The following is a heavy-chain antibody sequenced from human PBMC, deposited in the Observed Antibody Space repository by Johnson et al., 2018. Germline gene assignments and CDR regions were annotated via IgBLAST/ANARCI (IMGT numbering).Heavy chain of an antibody. D-gene: IGHD2-21*01. J-gene: IGHJ4*02. Sequence: QVQLVQSGAEVKKPGSSVQVSCKASGGTFSSYAFSWVRQAPGQGLEWMGGIILRFGAPSYAQKFQGRVTITADESARTGYMELSSLRSEDTARYYCAKEGETYFFDYWGQGTMVTVSS. V-gene: IGHV1-69*12. CDR1: GGTFSSYA. CDR3: AKEGETYFFDY. CDR2: IILRFGAP.